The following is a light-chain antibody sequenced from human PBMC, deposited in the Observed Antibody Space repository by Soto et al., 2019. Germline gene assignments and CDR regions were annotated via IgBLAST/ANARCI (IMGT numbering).Light chain of an antibody. CDR2: GSS. J-gene: IGKJ5*01. CDR1: QNIGNH. CDR3: QQGYNSPAT. V-gene: IGKV1-39*01. Sequence: DIQMTQSPSVLSASVGDRVTITCRASQNIGNHLNWYQQKPGRAPKFLIYGSSTLQRGVPSRFTGSGSGTDFSLTVNSLQPEDFATYYCQQGYNSPATFGQGTRLAIK.